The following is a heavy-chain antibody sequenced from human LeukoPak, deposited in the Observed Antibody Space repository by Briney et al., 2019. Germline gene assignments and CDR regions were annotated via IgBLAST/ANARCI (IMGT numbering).Heavy chain of an antibody. V-gene: IGHV3-15*01. CDR2: IKSKTDGGTT. Sequence: GGSLRLSCAASGFTFSNAWMSWVRQAPGKGLEWVGRIKSKTDGGTTDYAAPVKGRFTISRDDSKNTLYLQMNSLKTEDAAVYYCTTGITMVRGVIHLIDYWGQGTLVTVSS. CDR1: GFTFSNAW. J-gene: IGHJ4*02. D-gene: IGHD3-10*01. CDR3: TTGITMVRGVIHLIDY.